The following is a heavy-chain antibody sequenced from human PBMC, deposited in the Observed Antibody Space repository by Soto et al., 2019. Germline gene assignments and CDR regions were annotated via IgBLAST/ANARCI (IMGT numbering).Heavy chain of an antibody. Sequence: TLSLTCTVSGGSISRGGYYWSWIRQHPGKGLEWIGYIYYSGSTYYNPSLKSRVTISVDTSKNQFSLKLSSVTAADTAVYYCARVLMGITMIRGASSRFDPWGQGTLVTVSS. CDR2: IYYSGST. D-gene: IGHD3-10*01. V-gene: IGHV4-31*03. CDR3: ARVLMGITMIRGASSRFDP. J-gene: IGHJ5*02. CDR1: GGSISRGGYY.